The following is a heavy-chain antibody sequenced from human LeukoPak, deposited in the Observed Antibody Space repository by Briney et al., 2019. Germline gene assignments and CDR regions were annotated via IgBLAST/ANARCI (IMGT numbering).Heavy chain of an antibody. CDR3: ARDKYDDYTLGY. Sequence: ASVKVSCKASGYTFTSYGISWVRQAPGQGLEWMGWISAYNGNTNYAQKFQGRVTMTRDMSTSTVYMELSSLRSEDTAVYYCARDKYDDYTLGYWGQGTLVTVSS. CDR2: ISAYNGNT. V-gene: IGHV1-18*01. J-gene: IGHJ4*02. D-gene: IGHD4-17*01. CDR1: GYTFTSYG.